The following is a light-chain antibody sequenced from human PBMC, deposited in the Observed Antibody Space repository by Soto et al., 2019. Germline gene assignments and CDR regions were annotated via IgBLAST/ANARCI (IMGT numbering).Light chain of an antibody. V-gene: IGKV3-20*01. J-gene: IGKJ4*01. CDR1: QSFRSSY. CDR3: QQYGSSPLT. Sequence: EIVLTQSPGTLSLSLGERATLSCRASQSFRSSYLAWYQQKPGQAPRLLIYGASSRATGIPDRFSGSGSGTDFTLTISRLEPEDFAVYYCQQYGSSPLTFGGGTKVEIK. CDR2: GAS.